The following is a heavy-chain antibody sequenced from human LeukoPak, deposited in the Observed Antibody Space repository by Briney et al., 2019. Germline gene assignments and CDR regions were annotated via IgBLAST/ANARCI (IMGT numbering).Heavy chain of an antibody. CDR2: TIPIFGTP. J-gene: IGHJ6*03. CDR3: ARVDRYHFYLDV. Sequence: SVKVSCKASTRTFGTDSVTWVRHAPEQGLEWMGGTIPIFGTPNYAQKFQGRVKVTTDDATGTAYMELSSLMSEDTAIYYCARVDRYHFYLDVWGKGTPVTVSS. V-gene: IGHV1-69*05. CDR1: TRTFGTDS.